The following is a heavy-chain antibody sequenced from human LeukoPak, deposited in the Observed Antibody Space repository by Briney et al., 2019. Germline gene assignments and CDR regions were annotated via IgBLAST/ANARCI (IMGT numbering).Heavy chain of an antibody. J-gene: IGHJ6*02. CDR2: INPSGGST. D-gene: IGHD3-3*01. CDR1: GYTFTSYY. Sequence: ASVKVSCKASGYTFTSYYMHWVRQAPGQGLEWMGIINPSGGSTSYAQKFQGRVTMTRDTSTSTVYMELSRLRSDDTAVYYCAGDYRITIFGVVTDYYYYYGMDVWGQGTTVTVSS. V-gene: IGHV1-46*01. CDR3: AGDYRITIFGVVTDYYYYYGMDV.